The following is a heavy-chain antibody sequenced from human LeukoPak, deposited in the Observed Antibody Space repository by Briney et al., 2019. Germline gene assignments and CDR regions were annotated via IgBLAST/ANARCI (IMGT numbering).Heavy chain of an antibody. V-gene: IGHV1-69*13. CDR1: GGTFSRYA. CDR3: ARGTGDFWSGYPLEY. J-gene: IGHJ4*02. Sequence: SVKASCKVSGGTFSRYAISWVRQAPGQGLEWMGGIIPMFGTANNAQKFQGRVTITADASTSTAYMELSSLRSEDTAAYYCARGTGDFWSGYPLEYWGQGTLVTVSS. CDR2: IIPMFGTA. D-gene: IGHD3-3*01.